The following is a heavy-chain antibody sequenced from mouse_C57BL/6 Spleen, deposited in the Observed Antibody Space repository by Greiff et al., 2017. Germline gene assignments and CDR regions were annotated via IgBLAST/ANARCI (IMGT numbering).Heavy chain of an antibody. CDR3: ARIWCFAY. CDR2: ILPGSGST. V-gene: IGHV1-9*01. CDR1: GYTFTGYW. D-gene: IGHD1-1*02. J-gene: IGHJ3*01. Sequence: VQLQQSGAELMKPGASVKLSCKATGYTFTGYWIEWVKQRPGRGLEWIGRILPGSGSTNYNEKFKGKATFTAETTSNTAYMQRSSLADEDAASCDCARIWCFAYWGQGTLVTVSA.